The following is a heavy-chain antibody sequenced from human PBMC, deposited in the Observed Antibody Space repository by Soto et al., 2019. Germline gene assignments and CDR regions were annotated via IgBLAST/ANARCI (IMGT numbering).Heavy chain of an antibody. J-gene: IGHJ3*01. D-gene: IGHD6-19*01. CDR1: GFIFSGYA. V-gene: IGHV3-21*01. CDR2: ISSGSRYI. CDR3: EMAGMAGLRGALDF. Sequence: GGSLRLSCAASGFIFSGYAMNWVRQAPGKGLQWVSSISSGSRYISYADSVKGRFTISRDNANNSLYLQMDSLRDEDTAVYYCEMAGMAGLRGALDFWGQGTLVTVSS.